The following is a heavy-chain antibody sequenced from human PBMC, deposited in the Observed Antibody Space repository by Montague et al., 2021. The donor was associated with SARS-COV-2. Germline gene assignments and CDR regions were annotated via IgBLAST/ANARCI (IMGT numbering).Heavy chain of an antibody. CDR2: IHYSGRT. J-gene: IGHJ2*01. CDR3: ARRIVTYYWYFDL. CDR1: NASFDNYY. Sequence: SETLSLTCTVSNASFDNYYWSWVRQSPGKGLEYIGYIHYSGRTNYNPSLRSRATISIDTSKNQFSLKLMSVTAAETVIYFCARRIVTYYWYFDLWGRGTLVTVSS. D-gene: IGHD2-15*01. V-gene: IGHV4-59*01.